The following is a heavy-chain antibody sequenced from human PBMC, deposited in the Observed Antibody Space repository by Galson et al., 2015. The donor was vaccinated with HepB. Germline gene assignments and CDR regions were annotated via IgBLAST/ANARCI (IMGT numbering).Heavy chain of an antibody. V-gene: IGHV1-69*04. CDR1: GDTFRNYG. Sequence: SVKVSCKASGDTFRNYGISWVRQAPGQGLEWMGRIIPSLDVADHAQRFQGRVTLTADISTSTVYLEIKSLRSEDAAVYYCARDSDAAVAGTEVGFDPWGQGTLVTVSS. CDR2: IIPSLDVA. D-gene: IGHD6-19*01. J-gene: IGHJ5*02. CDR3: ARDSDAAVAGTEVGFDP.